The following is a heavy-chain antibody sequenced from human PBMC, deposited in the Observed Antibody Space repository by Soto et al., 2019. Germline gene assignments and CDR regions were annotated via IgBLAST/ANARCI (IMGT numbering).Heavy chain of an antibody. CDR2: IRGKAYGGTT. D-gene: IGHD1-1*01. CDR3: CRGMYNTHEQPPLSFDY. CDR1: GFNFGGYA. Sequence: PGGSLRLSCTTSGFNFGGYAMTWFRHAPGKGLEWLGFIRGKAYGGTTEYAASVRGRFTISRDDSKSIAYLQMASLKTEDTAIYYCCRGMYNTHEQPPLSFDYWGPGTQLTVSS. V-gene: IGHV3-49*03. J-gene: IGHJ4*02.